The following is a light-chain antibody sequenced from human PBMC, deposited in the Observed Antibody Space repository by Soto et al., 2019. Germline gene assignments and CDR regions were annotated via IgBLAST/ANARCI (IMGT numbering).Light chain of an antibody. CDR1: KLGDKY. CDR3: QAWDSSTVV. J-gene: IGLJ1*01. Sequence: SSELTQPPSVSVSPGQTASITCSGDKLGDKYACWYQQKPGQSPVLVIYHDSKRPSGIPERFSGSNSGNTATLTISGTQAMDEADYYCQAWDSSTVVFGTGTKVTVL. CDR2: HDS. V-gene: IGLV3-1*01.